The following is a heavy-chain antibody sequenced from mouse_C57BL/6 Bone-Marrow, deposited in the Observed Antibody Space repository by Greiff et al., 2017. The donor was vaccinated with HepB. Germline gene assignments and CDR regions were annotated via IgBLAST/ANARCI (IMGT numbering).Heavy chain of an antibody. D-gene: IGHD1-1*01. CDR3: ARSSYYGSSPWYFDV. Sequence: EVQLQQSGPELVKPGASVKLPCKASGYTFTDYNMDWVKQSHGQSLEWIGDINPNNGGTIYNQKFKGKATLTVDKSSSTAYMELRSLTSEDTAVYYCARSSYYGSSPWYFDVEDRGTTITVTS. CDR2: INPNNGGT. V-gene: IGHV1-18*01. J-gene: IGHJ1*03. CDR1: GYTFTDYN.